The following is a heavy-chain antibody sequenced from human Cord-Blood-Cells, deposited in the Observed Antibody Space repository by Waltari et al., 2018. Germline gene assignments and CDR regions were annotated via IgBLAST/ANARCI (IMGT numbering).Heavy chain of an antibody. CDR2: NNHSGST. CDR1: GWSFSGYY. V-gene: IGHV4-34*01. Sequence: QVQLQQWGAGLWKPSETLSLTCAVHGWSFSGYYWSGVCRPPGTGLEWIGENNHSGSTNSNPPLKSRVTISVDTSKNQFSLKLSAVTAADTAVYYCASGVAYYDILTGYYYWGQGTLVTVSS. J-gene: IGHJ4*02. D-gene: IGHD3-9*01. CDR3: ASGVAYYDILTGYYY.